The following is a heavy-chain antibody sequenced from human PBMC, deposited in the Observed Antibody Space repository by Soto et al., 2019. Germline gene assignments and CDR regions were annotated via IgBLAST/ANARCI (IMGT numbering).Heavy chain of an antibody. CDR3: ARDPNPAPNYYGSGSHDY. D-gene: IGHD3-10*01. V-gene: IGHV3-21*01. CDR2: ISSSSSYI. Sequence: PGGSLRLSCAASGFTFSSYSMNWVRQAPGKGLEWVSSISSSSSYIYYADSVKGRFTISRDNAKNSLYLQMNSLRAEDTAAYYCARDPNPAPNYYGSGSHDYWGQGTLVTVSS. J-gene: IGHJ4*02. CDR1: GFTFSSYS.